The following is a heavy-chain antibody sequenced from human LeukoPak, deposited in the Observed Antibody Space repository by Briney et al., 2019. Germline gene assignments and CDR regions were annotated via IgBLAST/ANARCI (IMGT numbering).Heavy chain of an antibody. Sequence: SGPTLVNPTQTLTLTCTFSGFSLSTSGMCVSWIRQPPGKALEWIGYIYYSGSTNYNPSLKSRVTISVDTSKNQFSLKLSSVTAADTAVYYCARGPWIQQFDYWGQGTLVTVSS. CDR2: IYYSGST. CDR1: GFSLSTSGMC. D-gene: IGHD5-18*01. J-gene: IGHJ4*02. V-gene: IGHV4-61*08. CDR3: ARGPWIQQFDY.